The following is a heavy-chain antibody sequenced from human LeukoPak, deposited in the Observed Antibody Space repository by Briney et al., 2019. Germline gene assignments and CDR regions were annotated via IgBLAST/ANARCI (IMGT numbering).Heavy chain of an antibody. CDR3: AKGYSSGWDSYFDY. D-gene: IGHD6-19*01. J-gene: IGHJ4*02. Sequence: GGSLRLSCAASGFTFSSYAMSWVRQAPGEGLEWVSAISGSGGSTYYADSVKGRFTISRDNSKNTLCLQMNSLRAEDTAVYYCAKGYSSGWDSYFDYWGQGTLVTVSS. V-gene: IGHV3-23*01. CDR2: ISGSGGST. CDR1: GFTFSSYA.